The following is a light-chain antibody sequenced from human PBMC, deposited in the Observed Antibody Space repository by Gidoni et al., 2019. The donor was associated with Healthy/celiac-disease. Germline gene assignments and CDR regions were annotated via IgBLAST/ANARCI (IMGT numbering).Light chain of an antibody. Sequence: QSALTQPRSVSGSPGHSVTISCTGTSSDVGGYNYVSWYQQHPGKAPTLMIYDVSKRPSGVPDRFSGSKSGNTASLTISWLQAEDEADYYCCSYAGSYTYGFGTGTKVTVL. J-gene: IGLJ1*01. CDR1: SSDVGGYNY. CDR3: CSYAGSYTYG. V-gene: IGLV2-11*01. CDR2: DVS.